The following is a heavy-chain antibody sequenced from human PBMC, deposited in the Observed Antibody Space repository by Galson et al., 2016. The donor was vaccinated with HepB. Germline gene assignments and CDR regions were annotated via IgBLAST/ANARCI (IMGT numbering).Heavy chain of an antibody. V-gene: IGHV3-30*04. CDR2: KSHDGKNE. D-gene: IGHD3-16*01. Sequence: SLRLSCAASGFSFSLYDMHWVRQAPGKGLEWVAVKSHDGKNEFYADSVKGRFSISRDNSKNTVYLQMNSLRPDDTAVYYCARDWGRLAAYYFDYRGQGALVTVSS. CDR3: ARDWGRLAAYYFDY. CDR1: GFSFSLYD. J-gene: IGHJ4*02.